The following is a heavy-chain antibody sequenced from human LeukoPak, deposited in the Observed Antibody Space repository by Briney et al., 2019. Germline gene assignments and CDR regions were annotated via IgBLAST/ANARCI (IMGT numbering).Heavy chain of an antibody. CDR2: IWFDGSAE. CDR1: GFSFSSYD. J-gene: IGHJ4*02. CDR3: ARSIPYGTTWYGRSDY. V-gene: IGHV3-33*01. Sequence: GKSLRLSCAASGFSFSSYDMHWVRQAPGKGLEWVAIIWFDGSAEYYGDSVKGRFTISRDNALNSLYLQMNSLRAEDTAIYYCARSIPYGTTWYGRSDYWGQGTLVTVSS. D-gene: IGHD6-13*01.